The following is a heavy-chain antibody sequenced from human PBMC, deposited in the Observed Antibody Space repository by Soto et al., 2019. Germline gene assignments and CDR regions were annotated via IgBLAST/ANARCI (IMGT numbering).Heavy chain of an antibody. J-gene: IGHJ6*02. CDR2: IYYSGST. CDR3: AGHSLYGYYYYGMDV. CDR1: GGSISSSSYY. Sequence: SETLSLTCTVSGGSISSSSYYWGWIRQPPGKGLEWNGSIYYSGSTYYNPSPKSRVTISVDTSKNQVSLKLSSVTAADTAVYYCAGHSLYGYYYYGMDVWGQGTTVTVSS. V-gene: IGHV4-39*01. D-gene: IGHD2-2*02.